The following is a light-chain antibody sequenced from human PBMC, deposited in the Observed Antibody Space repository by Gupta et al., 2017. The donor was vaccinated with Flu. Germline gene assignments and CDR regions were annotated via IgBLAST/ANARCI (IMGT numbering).Light chain of an antibody. CDR3: LQRGIWPAYA. J-gene: IGKJ2*01. CDR1: QSVSNY. Sequence: EIVLTQSPATLSLSPGERATLSCRASQSVSNYLAWYQQKPGQTPRLLISDASNRATGIPARSRGRGYGIDFPLTGGSLELEDFAVYYCLQRGIWPAYAFDQGTKLEIK. CDR2: DAS. V-gene: IGKV3-11*01.